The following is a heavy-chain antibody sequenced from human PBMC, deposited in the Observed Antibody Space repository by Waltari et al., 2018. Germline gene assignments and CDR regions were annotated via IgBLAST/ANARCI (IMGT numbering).Heavy chain of an antibody. CDR1: GYTFTSYA. CDR3: ARDRWYYYGSGSYPPLDY. D-gene: IGHD3-10*01. Sequence: QVQLVQSGAEVKKPGASVKVSCKASGYTFTSYAMHLVRQAPGQRLEWMGWINAGNGNTKYSQKCQGRVTITRDTSASTAYMELSSLRSEDTAVYYCARDRWYYYGSGSYPPLDYWGQGTLVTVSS. V-gene: IGHV1-3*01. CDR2: INAGNGNT. J-gene: IGHJ4*02.